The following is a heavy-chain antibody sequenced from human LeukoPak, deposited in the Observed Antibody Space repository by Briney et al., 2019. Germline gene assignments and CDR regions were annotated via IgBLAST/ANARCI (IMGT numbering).Heavy chain of an antibody. CDR2: IYYSGST. CDR3: ARGGSTYCSGGSCYNPPNWFDP. V-gene: IGHV4-59*01. Sequence: PSETLSLTCAVYGGSFSGYYWSWIRQPPGKGLEWIGYIYYSGSTNYNPSLKSRVTISVDTSKNQFSLKLSSVTAADTAVYYCARGGSTYCSGGSCYNPPNWFDPWGQGTLVTVSS. CDR1: GGSFSGYY. J-gene: IGHJ5*02. D-gene: IGHD2-15*01.